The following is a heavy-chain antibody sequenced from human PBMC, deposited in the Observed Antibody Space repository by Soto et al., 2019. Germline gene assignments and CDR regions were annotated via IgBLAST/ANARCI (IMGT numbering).Heavy chain of an antibody. CDR1: GFTFSSYA. D-gene: IGHD2-21*02. V-gene: IGHV3-23*01. Sequence: EVQLLESGGGLVQSGGSLRLSCAASGFTFSSYAINWVRQAPGKGLEWVAGICAGGGCTYYADSLRGRSTISRDNSKNTRFLQMNSLRAEDTALYYRARAGGLCSGSDCYPHWFDFWGQGTLVTVSS. J-gene: IGHJ5*01. CDR3: ARAGGLCSGSDCYPHWFDF. CDR2: ICAGGGCT.